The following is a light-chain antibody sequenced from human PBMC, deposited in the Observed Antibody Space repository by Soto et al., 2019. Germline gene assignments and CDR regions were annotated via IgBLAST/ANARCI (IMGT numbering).Light chain of an antibody. Sequence: IQMTQSPSTLSASVGDRLTITCRASQSISTSLAWYQQKPGKAPKLVILDASTLANGVSSRFSGSGSGTEFFLTISSLQPDDFATYYCQEYDTFRFTFGQGTQLEIK. CDR1: QSISTS. V-gene: IGKV1-5*01. CDR3: QEYDTFRFT. CDR2: DAS. J-gene: IGKJ2*01.